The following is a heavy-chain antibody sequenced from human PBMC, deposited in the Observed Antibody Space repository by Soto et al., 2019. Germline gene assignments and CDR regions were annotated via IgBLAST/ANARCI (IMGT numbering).Heavy chain of an antibody. CDR3: ARGVEYYYYGMDV. D-gene: IGHD2-15*01. J-gene: IGHJ6*02. V-gene: IGHV4-39*01. Sequence: PSETLSLTCTVSGGSISSSSYYWGWIRQPPGKGLEWIGSIYYSGSTYYNPSPKSRVTISVDTSKNQFSLKLSSVTAADTAVYYCARGVEYYYYGMDVWGQGTTVTRLL. CDR1: GGSISSSSYY. CDR2: IYYSGST.